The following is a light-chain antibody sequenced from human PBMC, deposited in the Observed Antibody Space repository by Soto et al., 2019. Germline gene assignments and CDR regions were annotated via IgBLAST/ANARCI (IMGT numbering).Light chain of an antibody. CDR1: SSDVGGYNY. J-gene: IGLJ3*02. Sequence: QSALTQPASVSGSPGQSITISCTGTSSDVGGYNYVSWYQQHPGKAPKLMIYEVSNRPSGVSNRFSGSKSGNTASLTISGLQAEDEADYYCSSYTRSSTRVFGGGTSSPS. V-gene: IGLV2-14*01. CDR2: EVS. CDR3: SSYTRSSTRV.